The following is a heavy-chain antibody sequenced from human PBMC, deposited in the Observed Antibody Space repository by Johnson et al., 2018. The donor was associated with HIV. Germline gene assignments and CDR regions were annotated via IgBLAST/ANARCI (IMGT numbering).Heavy chain of an antibody. D-gene: IGHD6-6*01. CDR3: ARVVEAARVPLHDAFGI. Sequence: QVQLVESGGGVVQPGRSLRLSCAASGFTFSSYAIHWVRQAPGKGLEWVAVISYDGSNKYYADSVQGRFTISRDNSKNTLYLQMNSLRAEDTAVFYCARVVEAARVPLHDAFGIWGQGTVVTVSS. J-gene: IGHJ3*02. V-gene: IGHV3-30*04. CDR2: ISYDGSNK. CDR1: GFTFSSYA.